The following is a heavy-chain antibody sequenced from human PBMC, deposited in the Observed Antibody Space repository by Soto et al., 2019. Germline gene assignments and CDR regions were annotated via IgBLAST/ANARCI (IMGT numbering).Heavy chain of an antibody. CDR3: ARDRGKSLYFAELSGDNWSDP. Sequence: QVQLQESGPGLVKPSQTLSLTCSVSGASLRSGGCCWSWIRQHPGKGLEWIGYIYYSGSTYYNPSLESRVTISVDTSKNQFSLSLSSATAADTAVYYCARDRGKSLYFAELSGDNWSDPWGQGTLVTVSS. J-gene: IGHJ5*02. CDR1: GASLRSGGCC. CDR2: IYYSGST. D-gene: IGHD3-16*02. V-gene: IGHV4-31*03.